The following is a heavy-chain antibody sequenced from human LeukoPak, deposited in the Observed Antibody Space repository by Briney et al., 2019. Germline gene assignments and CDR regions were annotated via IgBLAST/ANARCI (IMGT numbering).Heavy chain of an antibody. CDR2: INHSGST. Sequence: SETLSLTCAVYGGSFSGYYWSWIRQPPGKGPEWIGEINHSGSTNYNPSLKSRVTMSVDTSKNQFSLKLSSVTAADTAVYYCARGQPFFDYWGQGTLVTVSS. V-gene: IGHV4-34*01. J-gene: IGHJ4*02. CDR3: ARGQPFFDY. CDR1: GGSFSGYY.